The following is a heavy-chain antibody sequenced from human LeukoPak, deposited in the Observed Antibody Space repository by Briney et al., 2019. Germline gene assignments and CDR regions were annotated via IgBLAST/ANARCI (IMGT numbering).Heavy chain of an antibody. CDR1: GGSIGTSDYY. Sequence: PSETLSLTCTVSGGSIGTSDYYWTWIRQHPGKGLEWIGYIYYSGSTYYNPSLKSRVTISVDTSKNQFSLKLSSVTAADTAVYYCARGLYDSSGYDAFDIWGQGTRVTVSS. J-gene: IGHJ3*02. CDR3: ARGLYDSSGYDAFDI. CDR2: IYYSGST. V-gene: IGHV4-31*03. D-gene: IGHD3-22*01.